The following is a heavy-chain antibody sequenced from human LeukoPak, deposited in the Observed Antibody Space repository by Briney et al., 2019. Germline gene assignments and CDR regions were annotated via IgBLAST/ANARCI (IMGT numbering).Heavy chain of an antibody. CDR3: AKEGWVAHAFDI. CDR1: GFTFSSHE. V-gene: IGHV3-48*03. Sequence: PGGSLRLSCAASGFTFSSHEMNWVRQAPGKGLEWVSYISGSGDTIYYADSVKGQFTISRDNAKNSLYLQMNSLRAEDTAVYYCAKEGWVAHAFDIWGQGTMVTVSS. CDR2: ISGSGDTI. D-gene: IGHD1-26*01. J-gene: IGHJ3*02.